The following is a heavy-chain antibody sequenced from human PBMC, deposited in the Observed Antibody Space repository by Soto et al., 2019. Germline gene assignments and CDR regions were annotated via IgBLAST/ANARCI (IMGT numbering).Heavy chain of an antibody. J-gene: IGHJ6*03. V-gene: IGHV3-11*01. Sequence: GGSLRLSCAASGFTFSDYYISWIRQAPGKGLEGASYISSSGSTRYYADCVQGRVTSSGDTAQNSLYLQMNSLRAEDTAVYYCAKVGHPNWTDGSYMDVWGKGTTVTVSS. CDR3: AKVGHPNWTDGSYMDV. CDR2: ISSSGSTR. CDR1: GFTFSDYY. D-gene: IGHD1-20*01.